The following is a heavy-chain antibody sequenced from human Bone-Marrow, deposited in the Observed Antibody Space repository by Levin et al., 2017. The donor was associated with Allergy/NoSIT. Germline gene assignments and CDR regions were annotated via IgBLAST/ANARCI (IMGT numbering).Heavy chain of an antibody. J-gene: IGHJ6*02. CDR3: AKDQQPFAHYYCMDV. D-gene: IGHD6-13*01. CDR2: ISFDGSNK. Sequence: GGSLRLSCAASGFSFSTFAMNWVRQAPGKGLEWVALISFDGSNKYYGDSVKGRFTISRDNSKNTVYVQINSLRAEDTAVYYCAKDQQPFAHYYCMDVWGHGTTVTVSS. V-gene: IGHV3-30*18. CDR1: GFSFSTFA.